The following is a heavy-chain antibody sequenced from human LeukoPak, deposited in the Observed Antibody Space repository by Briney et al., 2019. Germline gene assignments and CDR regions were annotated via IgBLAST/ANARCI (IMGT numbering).Heavy chain of an antibody. CDR1: GYTFTSYY. CDR3: ARDALYYYGSGSYYNHYYYYYMDV. Sequence: ASVKVSCKASGYTFTSYYMHWVRQAPGQGLEWMGIINPSGGSTSYAQEFQGRVTMTRDTSTSTVYMELSSLRSEDTAVYYCARDALYYYGSGSYYNHYYYYYMDVWGKGTTVTVSS. CDR2: INPSGGST. D-gene: IGHD3-10*01. V-gene: IGHV1-46*01. J-gene: IGHJ6*03.